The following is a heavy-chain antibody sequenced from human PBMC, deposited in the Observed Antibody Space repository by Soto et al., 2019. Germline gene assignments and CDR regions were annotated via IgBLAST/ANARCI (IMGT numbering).Heavy chain of an antibody. CDR2: ISYDGSNK. V-gene: IGHV3-30-3*01. Sequence: PGGSLRLSYAASGFTFSSYAMHWVLQAPGKGLEWVAVISYDGSNKYYADSVKGRFTISRDNSKNTLYLQMNSLRAEDTAVYYCASEPPIAAAGTYYFDYWGQGTPVTVSS. CDR1: GFTFSSYA. CDR3: ASEPPIAAAGTYYFDY. J-gene: IGHJ4*02. D-gene: IGHD6-13*01.